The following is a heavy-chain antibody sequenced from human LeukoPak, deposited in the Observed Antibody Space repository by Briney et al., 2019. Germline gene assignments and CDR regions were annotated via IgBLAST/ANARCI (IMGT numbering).Heavy chain of an antibody. V-gene: IGHV3-21*01. J-gene: IGHJ6*03. Sequence: SGGSLRLSCATSGFTFSRYNMNWVRQAPGKGLEWVSSITSSSIYKYYADSMKGRFTISRDNAKNSLYLQMNSLRAEDTAVYYCARDLWVAVAGTSHYYYYYMDVWGKGTTVTASS. D-gene: IGHD6-19*01. CDR1: GFTFSRYN. CDR3: ARDLWVAVAGTSHYYYYYMDV. CDR2: ITSSSIYK.